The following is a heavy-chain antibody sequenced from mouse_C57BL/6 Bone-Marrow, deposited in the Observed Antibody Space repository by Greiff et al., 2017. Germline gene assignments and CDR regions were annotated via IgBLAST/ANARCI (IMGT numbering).Heavy chain of an antibody. J-gene: IGHJ1*03. CDR2: IYPRSGNT. CDR3: ARAGTKYFDV. D-gene: IGHD4-1*01. V-gene: IGHV1-81*01. Sequence: QVHVKQSGAELARPGASVKLSCKASGYTFTSYGISWVKQRTGQGLEWIGEIYPRSGNTYYNEKFKGKATLTADKSSSTAYMALRSLTSEDSAVYFCARAGTKYFDVWGTGTTVTVSS. CDR1: GYTFTSYG.